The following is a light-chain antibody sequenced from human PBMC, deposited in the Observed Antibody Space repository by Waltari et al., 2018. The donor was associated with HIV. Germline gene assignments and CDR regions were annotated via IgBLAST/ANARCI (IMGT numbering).Light chain of an antibody. J-gene: IGLJ2*01. CDR2: NVS. V-gene: IGLV2-14*01. CDR1: TRDVGGTNY. Sequence: QSALTQPASVSGSPGQSITISCTGTTRDVGGTNYVSWYQKHPGKAPKLLIYNVSNRPSGVSNRFSGSKSGNTASLTISGLQAEDEADYYCSSYTRSSTLFGGGTKLTVL. CDR3: SSYTRSSTL.